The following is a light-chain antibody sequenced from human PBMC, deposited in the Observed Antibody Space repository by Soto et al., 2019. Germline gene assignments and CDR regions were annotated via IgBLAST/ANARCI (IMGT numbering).Light chain of an antibody. CDR2: GVS. J-gene: IGKJ1*01. CDR1: QSVSKTY. V-gene: IGKV3-20*01. Sequence: EIVLTQSPGTLSLSPGERATLSCRASQSVSKTYLAWYQQKPGQAPRLLMFGVSTRATGIPDRFSGSGSGTDFTLTISRLEPGDFAVYYCQQYGTLPWTFGQGIKVEIK. CDR3: QQYGTLPWT.